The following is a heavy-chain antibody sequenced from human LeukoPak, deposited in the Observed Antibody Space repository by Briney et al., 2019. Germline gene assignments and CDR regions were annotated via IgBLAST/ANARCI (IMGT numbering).Heavy chain of an antibody. CDR1: GGSFSGYY. J-gene: IGHJ4*02. D-gene: IGHD6-13*01. V-gene: IGHV4-34*01. Sequence: SETLSLTCAVYGGSFSGYYWSWIRQPPGKGLEWIGEINHSGSTNYNPSLKSRVTISVDTPKNQFSLKLSSVTAADTAVYYCARRTRIAAAGTKGYYFDYWGQGTLVTVSS. CDR2: INHSGST. CDR3: ARRTRIAAAGTKGYYFDY.